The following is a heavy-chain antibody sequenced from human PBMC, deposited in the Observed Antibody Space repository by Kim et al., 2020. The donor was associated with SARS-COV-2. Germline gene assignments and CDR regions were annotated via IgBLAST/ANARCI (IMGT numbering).Heavy chain of an antibody. V-gene: IGHV4-34*01. CDR2: INHSGST. CDR1: GGSFSGYY. D-gene: IGHD3-9*01. Sequence: SETLSLTCAVYGGSFSGYYWSWIRQPPGKGLEWIGEINHSGSTNYNPSLKSRVTISVDTSKNQFSLKLSSVTAADTAVYYCARGVGLRYFDWLHAFDIWGQGTMVTVSS. J-gene: IGHJ3*02. CDR3: ARGVGLRYFDWLHAFDI.